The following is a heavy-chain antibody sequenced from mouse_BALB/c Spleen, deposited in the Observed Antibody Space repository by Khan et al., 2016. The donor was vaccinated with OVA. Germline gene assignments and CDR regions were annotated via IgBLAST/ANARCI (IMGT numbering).Heavy chain of an antibody. J-gene: IGHJ4*01. CDR3: ARAYYANYREAMDY. Sequence: QVQLQQSGPGLVAPSQSLSITCTVSGFSLTGYGVNWVRQPPGKGLEWLGMIWGDGSTDYNSALKSRLSITKDNPKSQVFLKMNSLQTDDTARYYCARAYYANYREAMDYWGQGNSVTVSS. D-gene: IGHD2-10*01. CDR1: GFSLTGYG. CDR2: IWGDGST. V-gene: IGHV2-6-7*01.